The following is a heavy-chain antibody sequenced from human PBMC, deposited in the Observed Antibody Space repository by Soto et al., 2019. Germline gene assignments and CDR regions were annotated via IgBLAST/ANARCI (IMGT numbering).Heavy chain of an antibody. CDR3: ARALKYDFWSGYYTTNYYYGMDV. V-gene: IGHV3-33*01. Sequence: SLRLSCAASGFTFSSYGMHWVRQAPGKGLEWVAVIWYDGSNKYYADSVKGRFTISRDNSKNTLYLQMNSLRAEDTAVYYCARALKYDFWSGYYTTNYYYGMDVWGQGTTVTVSS. CDR2: IWYDGSNK. J-gene: IGHJ6*02. CDR1: GFTFSSYG. D-gene: IGHD3-3*01.